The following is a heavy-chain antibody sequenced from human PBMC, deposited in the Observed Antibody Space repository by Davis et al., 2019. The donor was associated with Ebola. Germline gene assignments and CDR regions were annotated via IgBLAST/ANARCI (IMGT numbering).Heavy chain of an antibody. CDR2: ISYDGSHN. Sequence: GESLKISCEASGFTFSNYDMHWVRQAPGKGLEWLTVISYDGSHNFYADVVKDRFTVSRDDSKSTLYLQMNSLRVEDTAVYYCAGNYAKSAFDIWGPGTMVAVSS. CDR1: GFTFSNYD. J-gene: IGHJ3*02. D-gene: IGHD1-7*01. V-gene: IGHV3-30*03. CDR3: AGNYAKSAFDI.